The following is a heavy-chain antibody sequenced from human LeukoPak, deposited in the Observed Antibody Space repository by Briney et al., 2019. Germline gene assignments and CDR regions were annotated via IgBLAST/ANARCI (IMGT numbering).Heavy chain of an antibody. CDR3: ARAPSRFSSGTAHFDY. D-gene: IGHD6-19*01. CDR1: GFTFSSYA. J-gene: IGHJ4*02. CDR2: ISGSGGST. V-gene: IGHV3-23*01. Sequence: PGGSLRLSCAASGFTFSSYAMSWVRQAPGKGLEWISAISGSGGSTYYADSVKGRFSVSRDNSKNTLYLQMNSLRAEDTAVCYCARAPSRFSSGTAHFDYWGQGTLVTVSS.